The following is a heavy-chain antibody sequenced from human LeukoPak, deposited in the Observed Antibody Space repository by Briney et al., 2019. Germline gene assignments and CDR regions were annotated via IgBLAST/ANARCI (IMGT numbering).Heavy chain of an antibody. CDR2: ISTYYGNT. J-gene: IGHJ4*02. CDR1: GYTFSSYG. V-gene: IGHV1-18*01. Sequence: ASVKVSCKASGYTFSSYGVTWVRQAPGQGLGWMGWISTYYGNTNNAQQFQGRVTFSTDTATSTAYMELSRLRSDDTAVYYCAREKGFGELLFDYWGQGTLVTVSS. D-gene: IGHD3-10*01. CDR3: AREKGFGELLFDY.